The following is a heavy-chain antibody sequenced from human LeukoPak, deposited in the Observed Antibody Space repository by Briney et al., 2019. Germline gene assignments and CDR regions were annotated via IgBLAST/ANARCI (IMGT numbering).Heavy chain of an antibody. CDR3: ARDSYYDFWSGQKNYYYYYMDV. CDR1: GFTFSSYS. D-gene: IGHD3-3*01. Sequence: GGSLRLSCAASGFTFSSYSMNWVRQAPGKGLEWVSYISSSSSTIYYADSVKGRFTISRDNAKNSLYLQMNSLRAEDTAVYYCARDSYYDFWSGQKNYYYYYMDVWGKGTTVIVSS. V-gene: IGHV3-48*04. J-gene: IGHJ6*03. CDR2: ISSSSSTI.